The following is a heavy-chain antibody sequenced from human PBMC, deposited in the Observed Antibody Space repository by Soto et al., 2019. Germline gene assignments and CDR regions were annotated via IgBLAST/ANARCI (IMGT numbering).Heavy chain of an antibody. J-gene: IGHJ6*02. V-gene: IGHV3-49*03. CDR2: IRSKAYGGTT. CDR1: GFTFGDYA. D-gene: IGHD3-9*01. Sequence: GGSLRLCCTASGFTFGDYAMSWFRQAPGKGLEWVGFIRSKAYGGTTEYAASVKGRFTISRDDSKSIAYLQMNSLKTEDTAVYYCTRDKILTGFVSLYGMDVSGQGTTVTVSS. CDR3: TRDKILTGFVSLYGMDV.